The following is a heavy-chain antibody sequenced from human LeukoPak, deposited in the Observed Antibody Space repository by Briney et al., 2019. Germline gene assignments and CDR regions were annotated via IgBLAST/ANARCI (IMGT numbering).Heavy chain of an antibody. CDR1: RGSINSPNW. Sequence: SETLSLTCTVSRGSINSPNWWTWVRPPPGKGLEWIGEIYHSGSTNHNPSLISRLTISLDKSRNQLSLKLNSVTAADTAVYYCASRSATAPEGFDIWGQGTMVTVSS. D-gene: IGHD2-21*02. CDR3: ASRSATAPEGFDI. V-gene: IGHV4-4*02. CDR2: IYHSGST. J-gene: IGHJ3*02.